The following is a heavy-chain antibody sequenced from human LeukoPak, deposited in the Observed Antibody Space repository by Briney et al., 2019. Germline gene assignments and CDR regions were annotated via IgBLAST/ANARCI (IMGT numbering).Heavy chain of an antibody. CDR1: GFTFSDCD. Sequence: KAGGSLRLSCTASGFTFSDCDMNWFRQAPGKGPQWVSSISYMGDHRYYADSAKGRFTISRDNAKNSLYLQMDNLRADDTAVYYCGKAFPPLRVAAAGDYWGQGTLVTVSS. V-gene: IGHV3-21*06. CDR3: GKAFPPLRVAAAGDY. CDR2: ISYMGDHR. D-gene: IGHD6-25*01. J-gene: IGHJ4*02.